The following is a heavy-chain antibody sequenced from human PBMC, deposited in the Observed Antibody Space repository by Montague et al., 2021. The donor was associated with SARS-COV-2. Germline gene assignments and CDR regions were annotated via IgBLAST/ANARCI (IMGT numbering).Heavy chain of an antibody. CDR1: GGSISSYY. Sequence: SETLSLTCTVSGGSISSYYWTWIWQPAGKGLEWIGLLSTSGSTTYNPSLKSRVTMSVDTSKNQFSLNVTSVTAADTAMYYCARESGYHSGCGYYYGMDVWGQGTTVTVSS. V-gene: IGHV4-4*07. CDR3: ARESGYHSGCGYYYGMDV. D-gene: IGHD6-19*01. CDR2: LSTSGST. J-gene: IGHJ6*02.